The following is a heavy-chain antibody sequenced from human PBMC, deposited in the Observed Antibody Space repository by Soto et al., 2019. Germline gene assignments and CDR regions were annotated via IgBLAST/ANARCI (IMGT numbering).Heavy chain of an antibody. CDR3: ARDLGSGYGRGEY. CDR1: GGTFAISV. CDR2: IISIFGTP. Sequence: QVQLVQSGAELKKPGSSVKVSCKASGGTFAISVFNWVRQAPGQGLEWMGGIISIFGTPNYSQKFLGRVTITADESTSTGYMELSTLRSDDTAIYYCARDLGSGYGRGEYWGQGTQVTVSS. V-gene: IGHV1-69*12. D-gene: IGHD5-12*01. J-gene: IGHJ4*02.